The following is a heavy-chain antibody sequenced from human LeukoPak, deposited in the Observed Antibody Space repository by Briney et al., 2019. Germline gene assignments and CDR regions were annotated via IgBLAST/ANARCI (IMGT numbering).Heavy chain of an antibody. CDR1: GFSFRSYG. Sequence: GGSLRISCAASGFSFRSYGMHWVRQAPGQGLEWVAFIRNDGSDKYYADSVRGRFTISRDNSKNSLHVQMNSLRVEDTGVYYCAKDLEAGTSGYSLDYWGQGTPVSVSS. V-gene: IGHV3-30*02. CDR3: AKDLEAGTSGYSLDY. D-gene: IGHD3-22*01. CDR2: IRNDGSDK. J-gene: IGHJ4*02.